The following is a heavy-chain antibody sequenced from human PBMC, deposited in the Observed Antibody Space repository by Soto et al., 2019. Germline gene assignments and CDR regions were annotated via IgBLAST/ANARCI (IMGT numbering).Heavy chain of an antibody. CDR1: GGSISSYY. CDR2: IYYSGST. V-gene: IGHV4-59*08. CDR3: ARMTRPYYFDY. Sequence: NPSETLSLTCTVSGGSISSYYWSWIRQPPGKGLEWIGYIYYSGSTNYNPSLKSRVTISVDTSKNQFSLKLSSVTAADTAVYYCARMTRPYYFDYWGQGTLVTVSS. J-gene: IGHJ4*02.